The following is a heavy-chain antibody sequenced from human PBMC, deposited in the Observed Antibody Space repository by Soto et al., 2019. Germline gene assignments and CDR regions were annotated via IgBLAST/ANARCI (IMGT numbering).Heavy chain of an antibody. CDR2: TYQSGST. Sequence: QLQLQESGSGLVKPSQTLSLNCAVSGCSISSGTYTWNWIRQPPEKCLEWVGYTYQSGSTYYYASFKCRVTRSVDRSKNQFSLKLSTVTAADTAVYYCVRDVAVRGAMGWFDPWGQGTLVTVSS. CDR3: VRDVAVRGAMGWFDP. CDR1: GCSISSGTYT. V-gene: IGHV4-30-2*01. D-gene: IGHD3-10*01. J-gene: IGHJ5*02.